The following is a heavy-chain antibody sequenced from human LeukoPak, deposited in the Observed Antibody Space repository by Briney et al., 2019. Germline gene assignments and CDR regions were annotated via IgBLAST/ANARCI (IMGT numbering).Heavy chain of an antibody. J-gene: IGHJ4*02. D-gene: IGHD1-14*01. CDR1: GFSFSTYY. CDR2: ISSSSTCI. V-gene: IGHV3-21*01. Sequence: PGGSLRLSCAASGFSFSTYYVNWVRQAPGKGLGWVSCISSSSTCIYYSDSVRGRFAISRDNAKNSLYLQMNSLRAEDTAVYYCVRENHGSFDYWGQGSLVTVSS. CDR3: VRENHGSFDY.